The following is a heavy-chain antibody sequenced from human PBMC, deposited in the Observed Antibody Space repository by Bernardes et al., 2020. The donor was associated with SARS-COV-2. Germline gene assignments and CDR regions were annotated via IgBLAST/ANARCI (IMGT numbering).Heavy chain of an antibody. J-gene: IGHJ6*02. CDR3: AADCSSTSCQSSLGYFYYYAMDV. CDR1: GFTVSSNY. CDR2: IYSGGTT. Sequence: GSLRLSCVASGFTVSSNYMSWVRQTPGKGLERVSLIYSGGTTVHADSVKGRFTISRDDSKNTLYLQMNSLRPEDTGVYYCAADCSSTSCQSSLGYFYYYAMDVWGQGTTVTVSS. V-gene: IGHV3-66*02. D-gene: IGHD2-2*01.